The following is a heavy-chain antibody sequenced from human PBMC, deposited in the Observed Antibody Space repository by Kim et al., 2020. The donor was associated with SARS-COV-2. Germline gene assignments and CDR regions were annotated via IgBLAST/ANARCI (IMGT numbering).Heavy chain of an antibody. D-gene: IGHD3-16*01. CDR3: ARVGAVVAFDY. V-gene: IGHV3-64*02. CDR2: T. J-gene: IGHJ4*02. Sequence: TYNADSVKSRFTISIDNAKNTLYLQLDSLRAGDRAVYYCARVGAVVAFDYWGQGALVTVSS.